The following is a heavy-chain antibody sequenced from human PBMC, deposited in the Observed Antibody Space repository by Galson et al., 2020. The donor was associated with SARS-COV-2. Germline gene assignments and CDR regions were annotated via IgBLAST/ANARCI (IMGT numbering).Heavy chain of an antibody. Sequence: GESLKISCRASGYIFTNYWIAWVRQMPGKGLEWMGIIYLGDSDTRYNVSFQGQVTISADKSINTAYLQWSSLRASDTAMYYCARQGTSGLHWLDPWGQGTLVTVSS. V-gene: IGHV5-51*01. CDR3: ARQGTSGLHWLDP. CDR1: GYIFTNYW. CDR2: IYLGDSDT. D-gene: IGHD2-8*01. J-gene: IGHJ5*02.